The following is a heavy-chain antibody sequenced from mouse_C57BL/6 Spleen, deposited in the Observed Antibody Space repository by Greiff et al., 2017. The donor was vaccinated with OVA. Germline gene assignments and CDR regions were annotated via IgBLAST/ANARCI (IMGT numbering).Heavy chain of an antibody. Sequence: QVQLKQPGAELVKPGASVKLSCKASGYTFTSYWMQWVKQRPGQGLEWIGEIDPSDSYTNYNQKFKGKATLTVDTSSSTAYMQLSSLTSEDSAVYYCARNSNYFDYWGQGTTLTVSS. CDR3: ARNSNYFDY. V-gene: IGHV1-50*01. CDR2: IDPSDSYT. CDR1: GYTFTSYW. J-gene: IGHJ2*01.